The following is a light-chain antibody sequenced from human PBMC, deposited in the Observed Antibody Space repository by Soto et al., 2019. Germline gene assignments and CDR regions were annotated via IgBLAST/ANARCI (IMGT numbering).Light chain of an antibody. V-gene: IGLV1-40*01. CDR3: QSYDTSLSGYV. J-gene: IGLJ1*01. CDR2: LNI. CDR1: SSNIGAGYD. Sequence: QSVLTQPPSVSGAPGQRVTISCTGSSSNIGAGYDVHWYQHLPGTAPKLLIYLNINRPSGVPDRFSGSTSGTSASLSITGLQAEDEADYYCQSYDTSLSGYVFGTGTKATVL.